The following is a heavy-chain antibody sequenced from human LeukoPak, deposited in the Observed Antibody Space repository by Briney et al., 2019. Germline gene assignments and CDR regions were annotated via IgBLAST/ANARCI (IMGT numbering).Heavy chain of an antibody. CDR2: IYYSGST. D-gene: IGHD5-24*01. CDR3: ARARDGHINNWFDP. J-gene: IGHJ5*02. V-gene: IGHV4-61*05. Sequence: SETLSLTCTVSGDSISSSSSYWGWIRQPPGKGLEWIGYIYYSGSTNYNPSLKSRVTISVDTSKNQFSLKMSSVTAADTAVYYCARARDGHINNWFDPWGQGTLVTVSS. CDR1: GDSISSSSSY.